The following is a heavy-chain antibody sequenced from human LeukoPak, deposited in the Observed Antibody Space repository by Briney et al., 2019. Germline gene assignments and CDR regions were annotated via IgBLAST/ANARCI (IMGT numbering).Heavy chain of an antibody. V-gene: IGHV3-48*04. CDR1: GFTFSSYS. CDR2: ISRSSSTI. J-gene: IGHJ4*02. Sequence: GGSLRLSCAASGFTFSSYSMNWVRQAPGKGLEGVSYISRSSSTIYYADSVKGRFTISRDNAKNSLYLQMNSLRAEDTAVYYCARSYYYDSSGYPNFDYWGQGTLVTVSS. CDR3: ARSYYYDSSGYPNFDY. D-gene: IGHD3-22*01.